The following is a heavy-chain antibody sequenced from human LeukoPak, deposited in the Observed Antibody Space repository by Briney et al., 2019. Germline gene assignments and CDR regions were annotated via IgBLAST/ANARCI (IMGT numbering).Heavy chain of an antibody. D-gene: IGHD3-10*01. CDR3: ARAPSRRFGEPNWGY. V-gene: IGHV4-39*07. CDR1: GGSISSSSYS. CDR2: IYYSGST. Sequence: SETLSLTCTVSGGSISSSSYSWGWIRQPPGKGLEWIGSIYYSGSTNYNPSLKSRVTISVDTSKNQFSLKLSSVTAADTAVYYCARAPSRRFGEPNWGYWGQGTLVTVSS. J-gene: IGHJ4*02.